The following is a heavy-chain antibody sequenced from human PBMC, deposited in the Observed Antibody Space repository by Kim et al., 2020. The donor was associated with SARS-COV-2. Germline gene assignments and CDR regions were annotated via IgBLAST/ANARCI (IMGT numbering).Heavy chain of an antibody. J-gene: IGHJ6*02. CDR2: SSGSESTI. D-gene: IGHD3-10*01. CDR3: ARGVEYMVRRVIGLSRPGSGMDV. Sequence: GGSLRLSCAASGFIFSDYYMSWIRQAPGKGLEWVSYSSGSESTIYYADSVKGRFTISRDNAKNSLYLQMNSLRAEDTAVYYCARGVEYMVRRVIGLSRPGSGMDVWGQGTTVTVSS. V-gene: IGHV3-11*01. CDR1: GFIFSDYY.